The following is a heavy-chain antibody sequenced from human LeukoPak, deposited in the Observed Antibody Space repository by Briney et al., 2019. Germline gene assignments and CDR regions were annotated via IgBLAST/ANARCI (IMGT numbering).Heavy chain of an antibody. V-gene: IGHV3-23*01. Sequence: GGSLRLSCAASGFTFSSYVMSWVRQAPGKGLEWVSAITGGGDGTFYADSVKGRFTISRDNSKNTLYLQMSSLRAEDTAVYFCAKHQVRSHDYWGQGTLVTVSS. CDR3: AKHQVRSHDY. CDR1: GFTFSSYV. CDR2: ITGGGDGT. J-gene: IGHJ4*02.